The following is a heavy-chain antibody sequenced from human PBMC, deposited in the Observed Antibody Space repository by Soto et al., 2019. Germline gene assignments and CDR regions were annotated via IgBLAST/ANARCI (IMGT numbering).Heavy chain of an antibody. CDR2: IIPILGIA. J-gene: IGHJ4*02. D-gene: IGHD1-26*01. Sequence: QVQLVQSGAEVKKPGSSVKVSCKASGGTFSSYTISWVRQAPGQGLEWMGRIIPILGIANYAQKFQGRVTITADKSTSTAYMELSSLRSEDTAVYYCARAHEWELLPFDYWGQGTLVTVSS. CDR3: ARAHEWELLPFDY. CDR1: GGTFSSYT. V-gene: IGHV1-69*02.